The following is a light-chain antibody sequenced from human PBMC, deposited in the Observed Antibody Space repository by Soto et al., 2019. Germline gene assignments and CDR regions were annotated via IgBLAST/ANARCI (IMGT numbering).Light chain of an antibody. CDR3: QRYYDGRT. CDR1: QSVSLN. Sequence: EIVMTQSPATLSVSPGERATLSCRASQSVSLNLAWYQQKPGQAPRVVLYGASTRATGIPARFSGSGSGTECTLSIRSVQSEDFAVYEGQRYYDGRTNGLGTKVDIK. V-gene: IGKV3-15*01. CDR2: GAS. J-gene: IGKJ1*01.